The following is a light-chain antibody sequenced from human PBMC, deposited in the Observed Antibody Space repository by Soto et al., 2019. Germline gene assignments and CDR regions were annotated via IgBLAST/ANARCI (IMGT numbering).Light chain of an antibody. V-gene: IGKV1-27*01. CDR2: SAS. Sequence: DIQMTQSPSSLSASVGDRVTITCRASQGIDHSLAWYQQQSGQVPKLLIYSASTVKSGVPSRFSGSRAGTDDTLTITSLQPEDVATDYCQEHYSAPPVAFGPGTKVDV. CDR3: QEHYSAPPVA. J-gene: IGKJ3*01. CDR1: QGIDHS.